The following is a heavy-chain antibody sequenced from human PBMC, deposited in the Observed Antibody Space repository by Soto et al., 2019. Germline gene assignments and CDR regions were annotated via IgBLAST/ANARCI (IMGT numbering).Heavy chain of an antibody. CDR1: GFTFNIYW. Sequence: GGSLRLSCAASGFTFNIYWMHWVRQAPGKGLEWVSRIDNDGSATTYADSVKGRFTISRDNAKNTLFLQMNTLRVDDTAVYYCERDNWTFYWGQGTLVTVSS. CDR3: ERDNWTFY. CDR2: IDNDGSAT. J-gene: IGHJ4*02. D-gene: IGHD1-1*01. V-gene: IGHV3-74*01.